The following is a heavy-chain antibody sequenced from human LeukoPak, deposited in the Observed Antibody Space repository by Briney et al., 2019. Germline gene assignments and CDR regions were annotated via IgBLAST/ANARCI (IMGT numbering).Heavy chain of an antibody. Sequence: LETLSLTCSVSGGSINSGNYYWVWMRQPPGKGLEWIGSVLHSGNTYYNPSLKSRVTISVDTSNNQFSLRLTSVTAADTAMYYCARQVYPYTSSWPYHFDYWGQGTLVTVSS. CDR2: VLHSGNT. CDR3: ARQVYPYTSSWPYHFDY. D-gene: IGHD6-13*01. J-gene: IGHJ4*02. V-gene: IGHV4-39*01. CDR1: GGSINSGNYY.